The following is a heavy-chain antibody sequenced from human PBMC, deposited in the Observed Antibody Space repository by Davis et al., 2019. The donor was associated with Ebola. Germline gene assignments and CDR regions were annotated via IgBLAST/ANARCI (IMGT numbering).Heavy chain of an antibody. CDR3: AKDGRGSDPYYFDF. D-gene: IGHD5-12*01. CDR1: GFTFSSYS. J-gene: IGHJ4*02. CDR2: ISGSGGST. Sequence: PGGSLRLSCAASGFTFSSYSMNWVRQAPGKGLEWVSAISGSGGSTYYADSVKGRFTISRDNSKNTLYLQMNSLRVEDAAVYYCAKDGRGSDPYYFDFWGQGTLVTVSS. V-gene: IGHV3-23*01.